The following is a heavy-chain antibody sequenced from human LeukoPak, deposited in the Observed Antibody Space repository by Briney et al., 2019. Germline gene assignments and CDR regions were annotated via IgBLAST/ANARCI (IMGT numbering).Heavy chain of an antibody. Sequence: GGSLRLSCAASVFTFSRYGMHWVRQAPGKGLEWVAFIRYDGSNKYYADSVKGRFTISRDNSKNTLYLQMNSLRAEDTAVYYCAKDGSRAWDIGFQHWGQGTLVTVSS. CDR2: IRYDGSNK. D-gene: IGHD2-15*01. CDR3: AKDGSRAWDIGFQH. J-gene: IGHJ1*01. V-gene: IGHV3-30*02. CDR1: VFTFSRYG.